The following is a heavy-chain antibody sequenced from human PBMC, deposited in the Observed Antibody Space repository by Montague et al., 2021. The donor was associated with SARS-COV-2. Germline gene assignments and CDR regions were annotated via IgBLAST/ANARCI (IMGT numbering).Heavy chain of an antibody. CDR2: ISPMCTYP. CDR3: ASFTMVRGAPGYGMDV. D-gene: IGHD3-10*01. J-gene: IGHJ6*02. Sequence: SLRLSCAASGFSFRDCYMPWIRQAPGKGLEWLSYISPMCTYPNYXXSFKGAFTISRDDAQNSLYLQINRLSAEDTAVYYFASFTMVRGAPGYGMDVWGQGTTVTVSS. CDR1: GFSFRDCY. V-gene: IGHV3-11*03.